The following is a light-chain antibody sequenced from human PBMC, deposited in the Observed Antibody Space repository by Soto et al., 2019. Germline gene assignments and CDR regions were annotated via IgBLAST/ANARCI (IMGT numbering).Light chain of an antibody. CDR3: QQDGRLLS. CDR2: GAS. J-gene: IGKJ4*01. Sequence: EMVISEAPTTLTKSRGERATLSCRASQSVSSSYLAWYEQKPGQAPRLLIYGASSRATGIPDRFSGSGSGTHFTLAFSLLEPDDIAVCCRQQDGRLLSFGGGTKVDIK. CDR1: QSVSSSY. V-gene: IGKV3-20*01.